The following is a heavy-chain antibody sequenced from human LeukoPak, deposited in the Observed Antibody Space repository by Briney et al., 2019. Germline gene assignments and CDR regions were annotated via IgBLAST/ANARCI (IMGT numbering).Heavy chain of an antibody. V-gene: IGHV1-69*04. D-gene: IGHD3-9*01. CDR2: IIPILGIA. CDR1: GYTFTSYY. J-gene: IGHJ4*02. CDR3: ARVPLSYYDILTGYFDY. Sequence: GASVKVSCKASGYTFTSYYMHWVRQAPGQGLEWMGRIIPILGIANYAQKFQGRVTITADKSTSTAYMELSSLRSEDTAVYYCARVPLSYYDILTGYFDYWGQGTLVTVSS.